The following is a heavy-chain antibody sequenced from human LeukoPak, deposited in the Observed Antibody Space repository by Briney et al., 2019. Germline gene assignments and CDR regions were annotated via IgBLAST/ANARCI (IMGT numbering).Heavy chain of an antibody. V-gene: IGHV1-2*04. CDR1: GYAFTGYY. D-gene: IGHD6-19*01. CDR3: ARGISSGWYSY. J-gene: IGHJ4*02. CDR2: INPNSGGT. Sequence: ASVKVSCTASGYAFTGYYMHWVRQAPGQGLEWMGWINPNSGGTNYAQKFQGWVTMTRDTSISTAYMELSRLRSDDTAVYYCARGISSGWYSYWGQGILVTVSS.